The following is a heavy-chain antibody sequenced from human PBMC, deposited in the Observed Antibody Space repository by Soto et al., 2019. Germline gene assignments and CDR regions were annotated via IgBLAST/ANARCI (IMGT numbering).Heavy chain of an antibody. Sequence: EVQLLESGGGLVQPGGSLRLSCAASGFTFSSYAMSWVRQAPGKGLEWVSAISGSGGSTYYADAVKGRFTISRDNSKNTLYLQMNSLRAEDTAVYYCAKDSLVPSGYFDLWGRGTLVTVSS. CDR1: GFTFSSYA. D-gene: IGHD1-1*01. CDR3: AKDSLVPSGYFDL. J-gene: IGHJ2*01. CDR2: ISGSGGST. V-gene: IGHV3-23*01.